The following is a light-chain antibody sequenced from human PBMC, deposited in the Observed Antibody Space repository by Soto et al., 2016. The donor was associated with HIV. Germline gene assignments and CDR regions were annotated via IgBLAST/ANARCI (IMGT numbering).Light chain of an antibody. Sequence: SYVLTQPPSVSVAPGKTARITCGGNNIETKSVHWYQQKPGQAPVLVVYDDDDRPSGIPERFSGSNSGNTATLTISRVEAEDEADYYCQLWDSISDHVVFGGGTTLTV. CDR2: DDD. J-gene: IGLJ3*02. V-gene: IGLV3-21*03. CDR3: QLWDSISDHVV. CDR1: NIETKS.